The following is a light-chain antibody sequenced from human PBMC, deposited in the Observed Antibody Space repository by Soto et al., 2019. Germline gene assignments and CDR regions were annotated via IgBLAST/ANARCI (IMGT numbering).Light chain of an antibody. V-gene: IGKV3-20*01. J-gene: IGKJ5*01. Sequence: EIVLTQSPGTLSLSPGERATLSCRASQSVSSSYLAWYQQKPGQAPRLLIYGSSSRATGIPDRFSGSGSGTDFTITISRLEPEDFAVYYCQQYGSSPDAITFGQGTRLEIK. CDR3: QQYGSSPDAIT. CDR2: GSS. CDR1: QSVSSSY.